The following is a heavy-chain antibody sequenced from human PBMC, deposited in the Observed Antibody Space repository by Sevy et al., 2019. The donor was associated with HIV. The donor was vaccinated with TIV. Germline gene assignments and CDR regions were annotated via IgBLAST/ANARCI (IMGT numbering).Heavy chain of an antibody. J-gene: IGHJ4*02. CDR1: GFTFSRYA. CDR2: ISSDGRNK. D-gene: IGHD3-16*02. CDR3: ARDKGESSSSFLGELSH. Sequence: GGSLKISCAASGFTFSRYAMNWVRQAPGKGLEWVAVISSDGRNKYYADSVKGRFTISRDNSKNTLYLQMNSLRSEDTAMYYCARDKGESSSSFLGELSHWGQGTLVTVSS. V-gene: IGHV3-30*04.